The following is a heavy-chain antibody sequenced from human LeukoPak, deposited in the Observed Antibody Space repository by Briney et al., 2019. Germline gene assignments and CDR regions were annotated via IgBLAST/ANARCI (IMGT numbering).Heavy chain of an antibody. Sequence: GRPLRLSCAASGFIFSNYPMHCVRQAPGMGLEWVAVISPDGTNKYYADSVKGRFTVSRDNSKNTLYVQMNSLRAEDTAVYYCAREYASGSYRGYFDYWGQGTLVTVSS. CDR3: AREYASGSYRGYFDY. V-gene: IGHV3-30*04. J-gene: IGHJ4*02. CDR2: ISPDGTNK. D-gene: IGHD3-10*01. CDR1: GFIFSNYP.